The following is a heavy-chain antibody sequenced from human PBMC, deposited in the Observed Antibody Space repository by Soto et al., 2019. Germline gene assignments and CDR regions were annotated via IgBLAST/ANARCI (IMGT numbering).Heavy chain of an antibody. CDR3: ARKRPLGLSGSYYGVGGAFDI. D-gene: IGHD1-26*01. CDR1: GYTFTSYG. J-gene: IGHJ3*02. CDR2: ISAYNGNT. Sequence: QVQLVQSGAEVKKPGASVKVSCKASGYTFTSYGISWVRQAPGQGLEWMGWISAYNGNTNYAQKLQGRVTMTTDTSPSTAYMELRSLRSDDKAVYYCARKRPLGLSGSYYGVGGAFDIWGQGTMVTVSS. V-gene: IGHV1-18*04.